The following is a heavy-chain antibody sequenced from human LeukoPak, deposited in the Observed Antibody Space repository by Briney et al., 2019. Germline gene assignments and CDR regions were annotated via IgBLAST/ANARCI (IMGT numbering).Heavy chain of an antibody. D-gene: IGHD2-2*01. CDR1: GFTFSDYY. CDR3: AKDRSSTSLGYFDY. CDR2: IRYDGSNK. J-gene: IGHJ4*02. V-gene: IGHV3-30*02. Sequence: GGSLRLSCAASGFTFSDYYMSWIRQAPGKGLEWVAFIRYDGSNKYYADSVKGRFTNSRDNSKSTLYLQMNSLRAEDTAVYYCAKDRSSTSLGYFDYWGQRALVTVSS.